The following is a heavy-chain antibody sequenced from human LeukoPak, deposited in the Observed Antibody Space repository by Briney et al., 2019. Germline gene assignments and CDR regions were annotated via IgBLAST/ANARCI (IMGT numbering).Heavy chain of an antibody. D-gene: IGHD2-15*01. CDR2: IYPGDSDT. V-gene: IGHV5-51*01. CDR3: ARHRYCSGGSCYSDY. CDR1: GYSFTAYW. Sequence: GESLKISCKGSGYSFTAYWIGWVRQMPGTGLEWMGIIYPGDSDTRYSPSFQGQVTISADKSISTAYLQWSSLKASDTAMYYCARHRYCSGGSCYSDYWGQGTLVTVSS. J-gene: IGHJ4*02.